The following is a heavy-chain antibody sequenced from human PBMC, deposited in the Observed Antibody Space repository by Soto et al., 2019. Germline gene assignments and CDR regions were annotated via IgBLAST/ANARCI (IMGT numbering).Heavy chain of an antibody. D-gene: IGHD2-15*01. CDR2: IIPIFGTA. CDR1: GGTFSSYS. CDR3: ARDLVGYYFDY. V-gene: IGHV1-69*13. J-gene: IGHJ4*02. Sequence: GASVKVSCKASGGTFSSYSISWVRQAPGQGLEWMGGIIPIFGTANYAQKFQGRVTITADESTSTAYMELSSLRSEDTAVYYCARDLVGYYFDYWGQGTLVTVSS.